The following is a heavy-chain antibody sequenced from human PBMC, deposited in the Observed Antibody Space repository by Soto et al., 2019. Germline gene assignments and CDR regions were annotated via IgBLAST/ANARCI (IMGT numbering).Heavy chain of an antibody. CDR3: ARYYYYYGMDV. Sequence: EVQLVESGGGLVQPGGSLRLSCAASGFTVSSNYMSWVRQAPGKGLEWVSVIYSGGSTYYADSVKGRFTISRHNSTNTLYLQMNSLRAEDTAVYYCARYYYYYGMDVWGQGTTVTVSS. CDR2: IYSGGST. V-gene: IGHV3-53*04. J-gene: IGHJ6*02. CDR1: GFTVSSNY.